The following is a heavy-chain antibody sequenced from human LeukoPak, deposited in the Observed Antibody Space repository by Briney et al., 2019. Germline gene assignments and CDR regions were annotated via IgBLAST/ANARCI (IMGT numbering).Heavy chain of an antibody. CDR3: ARYCSGGCYSGVDY. CDR2: IWYDGSNK. J-gene: IGHJ4*02. V-gene: IGHV3-33*01. D-gene: IGHD2-15*01. CDR1: GFTFNNYG. Sequence: GGSLRLSCAASGFTFNNYGMHWVRQAPGKGLEWVAAIWYDGSNKYYEDSVKGRFTISRDNSKNTLYLQMDSLRAEDTAVYYCARYCSGGCYSGVDYWGQGTLVTVPS.